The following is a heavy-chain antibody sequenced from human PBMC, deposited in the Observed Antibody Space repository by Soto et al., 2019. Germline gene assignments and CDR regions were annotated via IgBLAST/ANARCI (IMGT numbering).Heavy chain of an antibody. CDR2: IFYTGST. V-gene: IGHV4-30-4*01. J-gene: IGHJ5*01. Sequence: PSETLSLTCSVSGGTINSGDYFWSWIRQPPGKGLEWIGSIFYTGSTYYSPSLESRAAMSMDTSKSQFSLRLTSVTAADTAVYFCARGRYCLTGRCFPNWFDSWGQGALVTVSS. CDR3: ARGRYCLTGRCFPNWFDS. CDR1: GGTINSGDYF. D-gene: IGHD7-27*01.